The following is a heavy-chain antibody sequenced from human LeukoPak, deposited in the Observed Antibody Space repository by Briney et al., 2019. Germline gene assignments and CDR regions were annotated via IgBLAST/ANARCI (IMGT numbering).Heavy chain of an antibody. CDR3: ARGGLENGYHSNDGFDI. CDR2: IYYSGST. J-gene: IGHJ3*02. V-gene: IGHV4-59*01. CDR1: GGSISGYY. Sequence: SETLSLTCTVSGGSISGYYWSWIRQPPGKGLEWIGYIYYSGSTKYNPSLKSRVTMSVDTSRSQFSLKLSSVTAADTAVYYCARGGLENGYHSNDGFDIWGQGTMVTVSS. D-gene: IGHD3-22*01.